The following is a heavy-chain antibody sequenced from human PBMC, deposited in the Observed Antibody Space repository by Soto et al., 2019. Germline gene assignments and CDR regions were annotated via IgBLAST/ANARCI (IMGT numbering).Heavy chain of an antibody. CDR2: ISNTGGAT. J-gene: IGHJ5*02. Sequence: GGSLRLSCAASGFPFINYAMSWVRQAPGKGPEWVSAISNTGGATYYADSVRGRFTISRDNSKNTLYLQMNSLRAEDTALYYCSKWAEGPPADFDPWGQGTLVTVSS. CDR1: GFPFINYA. CDR3: SKWAEGPPADFDP. V-gene: IGHV3-23*01. D-gene: IGHD3-3*01.